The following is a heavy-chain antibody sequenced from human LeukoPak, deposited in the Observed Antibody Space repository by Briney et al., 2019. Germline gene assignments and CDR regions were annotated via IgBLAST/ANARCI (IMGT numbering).Heavy chain of an antibody. CDR1: GYTFTSYG. J-gene: IGHJ2*01. V-gene: IGHV1-18*01. Sequence: ASVKVSCKASGYTFTSYGISWVRQAPGQGLEWMGWISAYNGNTNYAQKLPGRVTMTTDTSTSTAYMELRSLRSDDTAVYYCARGSYYYDSSGYWYFDLWGRGTLVTVSS. CDR3: ARGSYYYDSSGYWYFDL. D-gene: IGHD3-22*01. CDR2: ISAYNGNT.